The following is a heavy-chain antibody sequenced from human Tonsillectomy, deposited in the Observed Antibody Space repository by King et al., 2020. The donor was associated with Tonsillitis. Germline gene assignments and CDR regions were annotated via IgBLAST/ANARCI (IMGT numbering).Heavy chain of an antibody. D-gene: IGHD6-13*01. CDR2: IYYSGST. Sequence: VQLQESGPGLVKPSETLSLTCTVSGGSISSYYWSWIRQPPGKGLEWIGYIYYSGSTNYNPSLKRRVTKSVDTSKNQFSLKLSSVTAAATAVYYCARYSSSWYPSAEYFQHWGQGTLVTVSS. J-gene: IGHJ1*01. CDR1: GGSISSYY. CDR3: ARYSSSWYPSAEYFQH. V-gene: IGHV4-59*01.